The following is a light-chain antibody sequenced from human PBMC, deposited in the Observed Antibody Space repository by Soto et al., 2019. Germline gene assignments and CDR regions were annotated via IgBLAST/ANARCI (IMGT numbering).Light chain of an antibody. CDR3: SSYAGSNSYV. V-gene: IGLV2-8*01. CDR2: EVT. Sequence: QSALTQPPSASGSPGQSVTISCTGTSSDIGAYNFVSWYQQHPGKAPKFMISEVTKRPSGVPDRFSGSKSGNTASLTVSGLEADDEADYFCSSYAGSNSYVFGTGTKLTVL. J-gene: IGLJ1*01. CDR1: SSDIGAYNF.